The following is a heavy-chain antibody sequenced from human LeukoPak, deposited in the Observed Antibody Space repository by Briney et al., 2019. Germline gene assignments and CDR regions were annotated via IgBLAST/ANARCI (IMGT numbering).Heavy chain of an antibody. CDR3: AKGPFVVVPAAIGWIDL. CDR2: INPSGGST. Sequence: ASVKVSCKASGYTFTSYYMHWVRQAPGQGIEWMGIINPSGGSTIYAKKFQGRVTMTRDTSTSTVYMELSSLSSERTAVHYCAKGPFVVVPAAIGWIDLWREDTLVPVSS. D-gene: IGHD2-2*01. V-gene: IGHV1-46*01. CDR1: GYTFTSYY. J-gene: IGHJ5*02.